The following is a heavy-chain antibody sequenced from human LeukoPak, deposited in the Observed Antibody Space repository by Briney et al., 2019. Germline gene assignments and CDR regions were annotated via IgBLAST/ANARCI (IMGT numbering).Heavy chain of an antibody. D-gene: IGHD2-21*02. CDR1: GGSFSGYY. CDR2: INHSGST. CDR3: ARWVVVTAIPTYYYYGMDV. V-gene: IGHV4-34*01. J-gene: IGHJ6*02. Sequence: SETLSLTCAVYGGSFSGYYWSWIRQPPGKGLEWIGEINHSGSTNYNPSLKSRVTISVDTSKNQFSLKLSSVTAADTAVYYCARWVVVTAIPTYYYYGMDVWGQGTTVTVSS.